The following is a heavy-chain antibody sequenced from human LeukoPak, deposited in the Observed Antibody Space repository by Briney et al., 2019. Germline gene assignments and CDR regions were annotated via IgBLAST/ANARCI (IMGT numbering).Heavy chain of an antibody. CDR2: INAGNGNT. CDR3: ARGIIVLLWFGELLYPDY. V-gene: IGHV1-3*01. CDR1: GYTFTSYA. D-gene: IGHD3-10*01. Sequence: ASVKVSCKASGYTFTSYAMHWVRQAPGQRLEWMGWINAGNGNTKYSQKFQGRVTITRDTSASTAYMELSSLRSEDTAVYYCARGIIVLLWFGELLYPDYWGQGTLVTVSS. J-gene: IGHJ4*02.